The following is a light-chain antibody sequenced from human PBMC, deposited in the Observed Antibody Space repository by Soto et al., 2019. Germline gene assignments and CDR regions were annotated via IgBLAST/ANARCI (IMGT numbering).Light chain of an antibody. CDR2: KAS. CDR3: QQYNSYV. CDR1: QSIGNW. J-gene: IGKJ3*01. V-gene: IGKV1-5*03. Sequence: DVQMTQTPSSLSASVGDRVILTCRASQSIGNWLAWYQQKPGKAPKLLIYKASSLESGVPTRFSGSGSGTDFTLTISSLHPEDFATYYCQQYNSYVFGPGTKVDIK.